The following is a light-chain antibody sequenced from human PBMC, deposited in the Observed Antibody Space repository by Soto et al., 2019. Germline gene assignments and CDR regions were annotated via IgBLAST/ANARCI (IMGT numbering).Light chain of an antibody. J-gene: IGLJ1*01. CDR3: AAWDDSLSGRYV. CDR1: SSNIGSNT. V-gene: IGLV1-44*01. CDR2: ANN. Sequence: QSVLTQPPSASGAPGQRVTISCSGSSSNIGSNTVNWYQQLPGTAPKLLIHANNQRPSGVPDRFSGSKSGTSASLAISWLRSEDEADYYCAAWDDSLSGRYVFGTGTKVTVL.